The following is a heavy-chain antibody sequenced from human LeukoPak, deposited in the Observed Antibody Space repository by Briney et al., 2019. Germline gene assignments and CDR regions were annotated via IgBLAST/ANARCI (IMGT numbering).Heavy chain of an antibody. CDR3: ARDRGRATYSSSSDY. D-gene: IGHD6-6*01. J-gene: IGHJ4*02. CDR1: GYSISSGYY. Sequence: PSETLSLTCAVSGYSISSGYYWGWIRQPPGKGREWIGTIYHSGDTYYNPSLKSRLTISVDTSKNQFSLRLTSVAAADTAVYYCARDRGRATYSSSSDYWGQGTLVTVSS. CDR2: IYHSGDT. V-gene: IGHV4-38-2*02.